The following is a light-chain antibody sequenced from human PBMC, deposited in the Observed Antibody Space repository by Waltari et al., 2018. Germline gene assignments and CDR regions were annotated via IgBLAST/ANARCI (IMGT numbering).Light chain of an antibody. CDR3: QQRTNWPRNT. V-gene: IGKV3-11*01. CDR2: DAS. J-gene: IGKJ2*01. CDR1: QSVSSD. Sequence: EIVLTQSPATLSLSPGERATLPCRASQSVSSDLAWYQQKPGQTPRPLIYDASNRATGVPARFSGSGSGTDFTLTISSLEPEDFAVYFCQQRTNWPRNTFGQGTKLEIK.